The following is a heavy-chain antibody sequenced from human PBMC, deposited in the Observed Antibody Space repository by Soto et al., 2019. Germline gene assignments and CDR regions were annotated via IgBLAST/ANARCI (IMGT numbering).Heavy chain of an antibody. CDR1: GYTFTSYD. J-gene: IGHJ4*01. CDR2: MNPKSGNT. V-gene: IGHV1-8*01. Sequence: QVQLVQSGAGVKKPGASVKVSCKASGYTFTSYDINWVRQATGQGLEWMGWMNPKSGNTGYAQKFQGRVTMTRHTSISTAYMERSSLRSEDTAVYYCARSVEWLASFDYWGHVTLATGSA. CDR3: ARSVEWLASFDY. D-gene: IGHD6-19*01.